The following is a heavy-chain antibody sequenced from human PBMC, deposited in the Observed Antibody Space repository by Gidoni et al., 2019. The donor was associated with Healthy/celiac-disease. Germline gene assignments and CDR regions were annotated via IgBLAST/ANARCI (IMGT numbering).Heavy chain of an antibody. D-gene: IGHD6-13*01. V-gene: IGHV4-34*01. CDR1: GGSFSGYY. CDR2: INHSGST. J-gene: IGHJ5*02. CDR3: AREGGIAAAGTSWFDP. Sequence: QVQLQQWGAGLLKPSETLSLTCAVYGGSFSGYYWSWIRPPPGKGLEWIGEINHSGSTNYNPSLKSRVTISVDTSKNQFSLKLSSVTAADTAVYYCAREGGIAAAGTSWFDPWGQGTLVTVSS.